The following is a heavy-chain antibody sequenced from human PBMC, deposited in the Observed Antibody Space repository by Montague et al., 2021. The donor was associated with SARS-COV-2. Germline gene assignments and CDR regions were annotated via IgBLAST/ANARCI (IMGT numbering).Heavy chain of an antibody. CDR2: ISGDGGST. V-gene: IGHV3-43*02. J-gene: IGHJ6*03. Sequence: SLSLSCAASGFTFDDYAMHWVRQAPGKGLEWVSLISGDGGSTYYADSVKGRFTISRDNSKNSLYLQMNSLRTEDTALYYCAKVGGHPETYYDFWSGYLRGYYYYYYMDVWGKGTTVTVSS. D-gene: IGHD3-3*01. CDR3: AKVGGHPETYYDFWSGYLRGYYYYYYMDV. CDR1: GFTFDDYA.